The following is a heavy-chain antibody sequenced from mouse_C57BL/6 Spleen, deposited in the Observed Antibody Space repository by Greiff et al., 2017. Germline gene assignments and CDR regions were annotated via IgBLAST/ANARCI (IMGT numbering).Heavy chain of an antibody. CDR3: ARDLRGLIS. D-gene: IGHD1-1*01. Sequence: EVKLVESGGGLVKPGGSLKLSCAASGFTFSSYAMSWVRQTPEKRLEWVATISDGGSYTYYPDNVKGRFTISRDNAKNNLYLQMSHLKSEDTAMYYCARDLRGLISWGQGTLVTVSA. CDR2: ISDGGSYT. V-gene: IGHV5-4*01. CDR1: GFTFSSYA. J-gene: IGHJ3*01.